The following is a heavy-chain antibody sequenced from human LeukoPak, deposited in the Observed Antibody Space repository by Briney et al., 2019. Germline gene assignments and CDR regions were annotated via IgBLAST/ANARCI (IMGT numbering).Heavy chain of an antibody. J-gene: IGHJ5*02. Sequence: SETLSLTCTFSGGSISSYYWSWIRQPAGKGLEWIGRIYTSGSTNYNPSLKSRVTMSVDTSKNQFSLKLSSVTAADTAVYYCAREQDGSGSYYNPPWFDPCGQGTLVTVSS. CDR2: IYTSGST. D-gene: IGHD3-10*01. V-gene: IGHV4-4*07. CDR3: AREQDGSGSYYNPPWFDP. CDR1: GGSISSYY.